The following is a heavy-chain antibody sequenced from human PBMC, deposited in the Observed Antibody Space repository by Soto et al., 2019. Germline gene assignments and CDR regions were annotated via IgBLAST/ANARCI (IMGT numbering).Heavy chain of an antibody. CDR3: TRIHDYGGNSREKNDY. J-gene: IGHJ4*02. CDR2: IRSKANSYAT. V-gene: IGHV3-73*01. CDR1: GFTFSGSA. Sequence: EVQLVESGGGLVQPGGSLKLSCAASGFTFSGSAMHWVRQASGKGLEWVGRIRSKANSYATAYAASVKGRFTISRDDSKNTAYLQMNSLKTEDTAVYYCTRIHDYGGNSREKNDYWGQGTLVTVSS. D-gene: IGHD4-17*01.